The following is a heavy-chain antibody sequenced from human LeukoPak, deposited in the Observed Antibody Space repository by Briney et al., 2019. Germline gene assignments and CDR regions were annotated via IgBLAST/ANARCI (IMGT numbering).Heavy chain of an antibody. Sequence: SETLSLTCAVSGYSISSGYYWGWIRQPPGKGLEWIGSIYHSGSTYYNPSRKSRVTISVDTSKNQFSLKLSSVTAADTAVYYCARGDSGYSYGYWFDPWGQGTLVTVSS. D-gene: IGHD5-18*01. CDR3: ARGDSGYSYGYWFDP. CDR2: IYHSGST. V-gene: IGHV4-38-2*01. CDR1: GYSISSGYY. J-gene: IGHJ5*02.